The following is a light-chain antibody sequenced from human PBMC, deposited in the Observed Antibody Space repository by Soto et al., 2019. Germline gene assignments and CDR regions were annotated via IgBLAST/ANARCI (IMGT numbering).Light chain of an antibody. Sequence: DIQMTQSPSSVSASVGDRDTITCRASQGVSGWLAWYQQRPGKAPELLIYAVSNLQSGVPSRFSGSGSGTDFTLTISSLQPEDFATYYCQQANGFPVTFGGGTRVEMK. CDR3: QQANGFPVT. V-gene: IGKV1-12*01. CDR1: QGVSGW. J-gene: IGKJ4*01. CDR2: AVS.